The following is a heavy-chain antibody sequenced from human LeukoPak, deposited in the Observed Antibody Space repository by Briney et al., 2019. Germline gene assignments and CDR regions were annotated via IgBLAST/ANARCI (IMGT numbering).Heavy chain of an antibody. Sequence: GGSLRLSCTASGFTFGDYAMSWVRQAPGKGLEWVGFIRSKAYGGTTEYAASVKGRFTISRDDSKSIAYLQMNSLKTEDTAVYYCTRERRRDDFWSGPIHDAFDIWGQGTMVTVSS. D-gene: IGHD3-3*01. CDR1: GFTFGDYA. CDR3: TRERRRDDFWSGPIHDAFDI. J-gene: IGHJ3*02. CDR2: IRSKAYGGTT. V-gene: IGHV3-49*04.